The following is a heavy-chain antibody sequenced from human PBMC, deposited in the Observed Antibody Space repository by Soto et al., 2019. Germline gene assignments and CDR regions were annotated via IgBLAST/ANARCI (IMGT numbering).Heavy chain of an antibody. CDR2: IIPIFGTA. CDR3: ARDTRTYYYDSSGYDYYYYGMDV. Sequence: SVKVSCKASGGTFSSYAISWVRRAPGQGLEWMGGIIPIFGTANYAQKFQGRVTITADESTSTAYMELSSLRSEDTAVYYCARDTRTYYYDSSGYDYYYYGMDVWGQGTTVTVSS. D-gene: IGHD3-22*01. CDR1: GGTFSSYA. J-gene: IGHJ6*02. V-gene: IGHV1-69*13.